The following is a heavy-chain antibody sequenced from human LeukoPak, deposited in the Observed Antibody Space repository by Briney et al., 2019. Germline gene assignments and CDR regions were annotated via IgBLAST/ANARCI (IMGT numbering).Heavy chain of an antibody. CDR2: IRRSGSTI. Sequence: GGSLRLSCAAPGFTFSDYYMSWIRQAPGKGLERVSYIRRSGSTIYYADSVKGRFTISRDKAKKTLYLQINSLRDEETPVYYSASFRNTDIWGQGTTVTVS. CDR3: ASFRNTDI. J-gene: IGHJ3*02. V-gene: IGHV3-11*04. D-gene: IGHD2/OR15-2a*01. CDR1: GFTFSDYY.